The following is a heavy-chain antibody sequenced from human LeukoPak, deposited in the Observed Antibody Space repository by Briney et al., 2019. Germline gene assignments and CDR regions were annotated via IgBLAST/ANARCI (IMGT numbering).Heavy chain of an antibody. D-gene: IGHD6-6*01. CDR3: TSLFPF. CDR2: ITDNGESL. J-gene: IGHJ3*01. CDR1: GFTYDNYA. Sequence: GGSLRLSCATSGFTYDNYAMHWVRQAPGKGLEWVAGITDNGESLGYADSAKGRFTISRDNAKTSLSLQMNSLRTEDTAIYYCTSLFPFWGQGTMVTVSS. V-gene: IGHV3-9*01.